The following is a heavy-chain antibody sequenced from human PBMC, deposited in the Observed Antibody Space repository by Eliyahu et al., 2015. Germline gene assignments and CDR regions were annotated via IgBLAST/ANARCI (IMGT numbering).Heavy chain of an antibody. CDR3: AKDLSPMVQGVPYFDY. Sequence: QVQLVESGGGVVQPGRSLRLSCAASGFXFSSYGMHWVRQAPGKGLXWVAVISYDGSNKYYADSVKGRFTISRDNSKNTLYLQMNSLRAEDTAVYYCAKDLSPMVQGVPYFDYWGQGTLVTVSS. CDR1: GFXFSSYG. CDR2: ISYDGSNK. D-gene: IGHD3-10*01. V-gene: IGHV3-30*18. J-gene: IGHJ4*02.